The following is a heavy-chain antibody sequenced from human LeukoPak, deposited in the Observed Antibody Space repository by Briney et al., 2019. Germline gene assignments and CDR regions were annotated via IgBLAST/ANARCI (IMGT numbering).Heavy chain of an antibody. J-gene: IGHJ6*02. CDR2: ISSSSSPI. CDR1: GFTFSSYS. CDR3: AREGRGYASGMDV. Sequence: GGSLRLSCAASGFTFSSYSMNWVRQAPGKGLEWISYISSSSSPIYYAGSVKGRFTISRDNAKNSLYLQMNSLRAEDTAVYYCAREGRGYASGMDVWGQGTTVTVSS. V-gene: IGHV3-48*04. D-gene: IGHD2-15*01.